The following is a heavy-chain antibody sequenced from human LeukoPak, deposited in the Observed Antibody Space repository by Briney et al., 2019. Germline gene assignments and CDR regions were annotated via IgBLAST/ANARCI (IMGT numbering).Heavy chain of an antibody. D-gene: IGHD3-9*01. V-gene: IGHV1-24*01. Sequence: ASVKVSCKASGGTFSSYAISWVRQAPGQGLEWMGGFDPENGETIYAQKFQGRVTMTEDTSTDTAYMELSSLRSEDTAVYYCATDRFVLRYFRWLFYWGQGTLVTVSS. J-gene: IGHJ4*02. CDR2: FDPENGET. CDR1: GGTFSSYA. CDR3: ATDRFVLRYFRWLFY.